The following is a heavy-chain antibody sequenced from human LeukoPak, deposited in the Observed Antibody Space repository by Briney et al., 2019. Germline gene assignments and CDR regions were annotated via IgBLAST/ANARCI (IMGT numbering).Heavy chain of an antibody. CDR1: GGSISSNNYF. J-gene: IGHJ4*02. CDR2: IYYSGST. V-gene: IGHV4-39*07. Sequence: SETLSLTCTVSGGSISSNNYFWGWIRQPPGKGLEWIGSIYYSGSTYYNPSLNSRVTISGDTSKNQFSLKLSSVTAADTAVYYCARETGELPYYSDYWGQGTLVTVSS. D-gene: IGHD3-10*01. CDR3: ARETGELPYYSDY.